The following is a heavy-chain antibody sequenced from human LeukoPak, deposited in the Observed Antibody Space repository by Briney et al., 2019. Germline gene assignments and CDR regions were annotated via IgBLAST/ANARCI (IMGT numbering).Heavy chain of an antibody. D-gene: IGHD5-24*01. CDR2: IWYDGSNK. CDR1: GFTFSSYG. Sequence: GGSLRLSCAASGFTFSSYGMHWVRPAPGKGLEWVAFIWYDGSNKYYADSVKGRFTISRDNSKNTLYLQMNSLRAEDTAVYYCAKDLHGYIKKGDAFDIWGQGTMVTVSS. J-gene: IGHJ3*02. V-gene: IGHV3-30*02. CDR3: AKDLHGYIKKGDAFDI.